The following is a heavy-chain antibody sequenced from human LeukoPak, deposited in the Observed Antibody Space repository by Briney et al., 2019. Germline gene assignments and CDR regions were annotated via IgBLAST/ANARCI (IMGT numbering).Heavy chain of an antibody. Sequence: PGGSLRLSCAASGFTFSGYAMSRVRQAPGKGLEWVSGISGRGSTTYYADSVKGRFTISRDNSKNTLYLQMNSLRAEDTAVYYCAKAADYYGSGSYYTVFDYWGQGTLVTVSS. D-gene: IGHD3-10*01. CDR1: GFTFSGYA. V-gene: IGHV3-23*01. CDR3: AKAADYYGSGSYYTVFDY. J-gene: IGHJ4*02. CDR2: ISGRGSTT.